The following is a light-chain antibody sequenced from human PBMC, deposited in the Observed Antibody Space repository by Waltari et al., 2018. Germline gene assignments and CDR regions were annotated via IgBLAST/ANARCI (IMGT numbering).Light chain of an antibody. J-gene: IGLJ2*01. Sequence: QSALTQPASVSGSPGQSITIPSTGTSSDLGGSNYVSWDQQLPGRAPKLIIYDVSNRPSGVSNRFSGSKSDNTASLTISGLQGEDEADYYCSSYVSSSTLELFGGGTSLAVL. CDR1: SSDLGGSNY. V-gene: IGLV2-14*03. CDR3: SSYVSSSTLEL. CDR2: DVS.